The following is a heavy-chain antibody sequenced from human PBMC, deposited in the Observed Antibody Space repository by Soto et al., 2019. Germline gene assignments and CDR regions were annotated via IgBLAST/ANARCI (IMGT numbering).Heavy chain of an antibody. J-gene: IGHJ4*02. V-gene: IGHV3-49*04. Sequence: GGSLRLSCTASGFTFGDYAMSWVRQAPGKGLEWVGFIRSKAYGGTTEYAAAVKGRFTITRDDSKSIAYLQMNSLKTEDAAVDYCSSVGSSGYYYFDYWGQGTLVTVSS. D-gene: IGHD3-22*01. CDR3: SSVGSSGYYYFDY. CDR1: GFTFGDYA. CDR2: IRSKAYGGTT.